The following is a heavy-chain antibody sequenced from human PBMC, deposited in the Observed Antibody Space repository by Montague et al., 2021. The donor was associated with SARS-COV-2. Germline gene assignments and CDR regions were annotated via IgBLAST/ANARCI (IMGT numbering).Heavy chain of an antibody. CDR1: GSSFSGYY. D-gene: IGHD3-10*01. J-gene: IGHJ6*03. CDR2: INHGGST. V-gene: IGHV4-34*01. Sequence: SETLSLTCAVHGSSFSGYYWNWIRQSPGKGLEWIGEINHGGSTKFSPSLKGRLTISTDTSKNQFSLKLTSVAAADTAVYYCARLRDGVVPSPILGVGPFYSYYYMDVWARGQWSPSL. CDR3: ARLRDGVVPSPILGVGPFYSYYYMDV.